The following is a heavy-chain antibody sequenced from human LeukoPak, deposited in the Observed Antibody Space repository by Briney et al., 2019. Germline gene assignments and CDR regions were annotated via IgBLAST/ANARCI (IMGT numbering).Heavy chain of an antibody. V-gene: IGHV3-23*01. CDR1: GFTFSSYG. CDR2: ISGSGGST. Sequence: GGSLRLSCAASGFTFSSYGMSWVRQAPGKGLEWVSAISGSGGSTYYADSVKGRFTISRDNSKNTLYLQMNSLRAEDTAVYYCAKDSSTDYGGNSGAFDIWGQGTMVTVSS. CDR3: AKDSSTDYGGNSGAFDI. D-gene: IGHD4-23*01. J-gene: IGHJ3*02.